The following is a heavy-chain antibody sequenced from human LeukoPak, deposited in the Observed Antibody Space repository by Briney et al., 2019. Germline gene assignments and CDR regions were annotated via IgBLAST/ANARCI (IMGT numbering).Heavy chain of an antibody. CDR3: ARDLGGSYYAY. Sequence: SVKVSCKASGGTFSSYASSWVRQAPGQGLEWMGRIIPILGIANYAQKFQGRVTITADKSTSTAYMELSSLRSEDTAVYYCARDLGGSYYAYWGQGTLVTVSS. CDR1: GGTFSSYA. J-gene: IGHJ4*02. CDR2: IIPILGIA. D-gene: IGHD1-26*01. V-gene: IGHV1-69*04.